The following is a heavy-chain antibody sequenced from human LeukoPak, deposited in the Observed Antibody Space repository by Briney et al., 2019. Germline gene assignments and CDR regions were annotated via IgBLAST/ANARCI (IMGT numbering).Heavy chain of an antibody. Sequence: SETLSLTCTVSGGSISSYYWSWIRQPPGKGLEWIGYIYYSGTTNYNPSLKSRVTISLDTSKNQFSLILTSVTAADTAVYYCARAYDSSGYLRAFDIWGQGTMATVSS. CDR2: IYYSGTT. V-gene: IGHV4-59*08. D-gene: IGHD3-22*01. J-gene: IGHJ3*02. CDR3: ARAYDSSGYLRAFDI. CDR1: GGSISSYY.